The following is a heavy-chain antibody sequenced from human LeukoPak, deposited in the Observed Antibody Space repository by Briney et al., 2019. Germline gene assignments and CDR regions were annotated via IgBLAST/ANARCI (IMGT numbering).Heavy chain of an antibody. CDR1: GGTFTIYA. CDR3: ARGTGYSSGPKKAFDI. J-gene: IGHJ3*02. Sequence: SVTVSFTASGGTFTIYAISWVRQAPGQGLEWMGRIIPILGIANYAQKFQGRVTITADKSTSTAYMELSSLRSEDTAVYYCARGTGYSSGPKKAFDIWGQGTMVTVSS. CDR2: IIPILGIA. V-gene: IGHV1-69*04. D-gene: IGHD3-22*01.